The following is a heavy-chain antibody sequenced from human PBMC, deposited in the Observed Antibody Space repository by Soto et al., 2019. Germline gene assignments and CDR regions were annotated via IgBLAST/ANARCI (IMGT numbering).Heavy chain of an antibody. CDR1: GGSTRSCY. CDR3: ARDYGYCSSTRCYRYYYLDV. CDR2: IYYSGST. V-gene: IGHV4-59*01. J-gene: IGHJ6*03. Sequence: SETLSLTCTVSGGSTRSCYWRWIRHPAGKGLEWIGYIYYSGSTNYNPSLKSRVTISVDTSKNQFSLKLSSVTAADTAVYYCARDYGYCSSTRCYRYYYLDVWGKGTTVT. D-gene: IGHD2-2*01.